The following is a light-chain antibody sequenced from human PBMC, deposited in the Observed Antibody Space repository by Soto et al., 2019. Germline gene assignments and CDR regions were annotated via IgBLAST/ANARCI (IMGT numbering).Light chain of an antibody. CDR3: CSYAGSYSVYV. J-gene: IGLJ1*01. Sequence: QSALTQPRSVSGSPGQSVTISCTGTSSDVGGYNYVPWYQKHPGKAPKLMIYDVSKRPSGVPDRFSGSKSGNTASLTISGLQAGDEADYYCCSYAGSYSVYVFGTGTKLTVL. CDR2: DVS. CDR1: SSDVGGYNY. V-gene: IGLV2-11*01.